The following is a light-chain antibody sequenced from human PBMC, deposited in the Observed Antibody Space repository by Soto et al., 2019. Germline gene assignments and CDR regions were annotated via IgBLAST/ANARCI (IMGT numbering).Light chain of an antibody. Sequence: LTQPPSASGSPGQSVTISCTGTSSDIGNYDYVSWYQQHPGKAPKLMIYEVSKRPSGVPDRFSGSKSGNTASLTVSGLQAEDEADYYCSSYAGSNNHVVFGGGTKLTVL. CDR3: SSYAGSNNHVV. CDR1: SSDIGNYDY. CDR2: EVS. J-gene: IGLJ2*01. V-gene: IGLV2-8*01.